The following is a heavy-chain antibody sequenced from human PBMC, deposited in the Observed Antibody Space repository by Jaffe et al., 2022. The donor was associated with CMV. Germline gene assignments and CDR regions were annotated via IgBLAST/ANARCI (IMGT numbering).Heavy chain of an antibody. CDR2: INHSGST. CDR1: GGSFSGYY. J-gene: IGHJ4*02. CDR3: ARLTGYYDSSGYRTFDY. V-gene: IGHV4-34*01. D-gene: IGHD3-22*01. Sequence: QVQLQQWGAGLLKPSETLSLTCAVYGGSFSGYYWSWIRQPPGKGLEWIGEINHSGSTNYNPSLKSRVTISVDTSKNQFSLKLSSVTAADTAVYYCARLTGYYDSSGYRTFDYWGQGTLVTVSS.